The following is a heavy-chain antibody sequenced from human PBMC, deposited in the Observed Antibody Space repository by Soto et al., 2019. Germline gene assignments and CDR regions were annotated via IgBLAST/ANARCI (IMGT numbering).Heavy chain of an antibody. Sequence: WETLSLTCAVSGGSVSSTNWLTWVRQSPGKGLEWIGEIYHSGTTTYNPSLRSRVTISVDTSKNQFSLKLSSVTAADTAVYYCARHLTYCSAGSCYSDFPYYGMDVWGQGTTVTVSS. CDR1: GGSVSSTNW. V-gene: IGHV4-4*02. J-gene: IGHJ6*02. D-gene: IGHD2-15*01. CDR2: IYHSGTT. CDR3: ARHLTYCSAGSCYSDFPYYGMDV.